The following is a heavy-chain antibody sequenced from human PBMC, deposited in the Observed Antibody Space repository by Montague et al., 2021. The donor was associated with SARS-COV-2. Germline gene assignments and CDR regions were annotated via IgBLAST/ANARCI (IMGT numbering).Heavy chain of an antibody. D-gene: IGHD2/OR15-2a*01. V-gene: IGHV4-34*01. CDR2: INHSGST. CDR3: ARDDFRWDFDC. Sequence: SETRSLTCAVYGGSFSGYYWNWIRQPPGKGLEWIGEINHSGSTNYNPSLKSRVTISVDTSENQFSLKLSSVTAADTAVYYCARDDFRWDFDCWGQGTLVTVSS. J-gene: IGHJ4*02. CDR1: GGSFSGYY.